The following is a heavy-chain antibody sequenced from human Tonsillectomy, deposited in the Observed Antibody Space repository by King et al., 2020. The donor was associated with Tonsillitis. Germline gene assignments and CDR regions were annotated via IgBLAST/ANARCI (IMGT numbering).Heavy chain of an antibody. D-gene: IGHD7-27*01. CDR3: VRDNWGMHD. Sequence: VQLVESGGGLVQPGGSLTLSCAASGFIFSNYWMHWVRHAPEKGLVWVAHINNDGTGTTYADSVNGRFTISRDNAKSTLHLQMNSLRDEDMGVYYCVRDNWGMHDWGQGTLITVSS. CDR2: INNDGTGT. CDR1: GFIFSNYW. V-gene: IGHV3-74*01. J-gene: IGHJ4*02.